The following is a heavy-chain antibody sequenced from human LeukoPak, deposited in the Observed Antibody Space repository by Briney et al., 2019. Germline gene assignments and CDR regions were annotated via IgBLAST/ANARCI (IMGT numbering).Heavy chain of an antibody. J-gene: IGHJ3*02. CDR2: INHSRST. D-gene: IGHD2-2*01. CDR3: ARGLYCSSTSCYENAFDI. Sequence: SETLSLTCAASGGSFSGYYLSWIRQPPGKGLEWIGEINHSRSTNYNPSLKSRVTISVDTSKNQFSLKLSSVTAADTAVYYCARGLYCSSTSCYENAFDIWGQGTMVTVSS. V-gene: IGHV4-34*01. CDR1: GGSFSGYY.